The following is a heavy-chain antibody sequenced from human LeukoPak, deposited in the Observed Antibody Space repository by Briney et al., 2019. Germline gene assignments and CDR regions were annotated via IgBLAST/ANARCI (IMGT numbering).Heavy chain of an antibody. D-gene: IGHD3-10*01. CDR1: GFTFSSYA. J-gene: IGHJ4*02. Sequence: GGSLRLSCAASGFTFSSYAMHWVRQAPGKGLEWVAVISYDGSNKYYADSVKGRFTISRDNSKNTLYLQMNSLRAEDTAVYYCAKEYYYGSGSSPLDYWGQGTLVTVSS. CDR3: AKEYYYGSGSSPLDY. CDR2: ISYDGSNK. V-gene: IGHV3-30*04.